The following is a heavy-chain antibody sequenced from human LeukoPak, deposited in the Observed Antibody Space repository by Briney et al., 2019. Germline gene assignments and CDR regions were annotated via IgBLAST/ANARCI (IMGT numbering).Heavy chain of an antibody. Sequence: GGSLRLSCAASGFTFSRYSMNWVRQAPGKGLEWVSSISISSNYIYYADSVKGRFTISRDNAKNSLYLQMNSLRAEDTAVYYCAREQATEDFDYWGQGTLVTVSS. CDR3: AREQATEDFDY. V-gene: IGHV3-21*01. J-gene: IGHJ4*02. CDR1: GFTFSRYS. CDR2: ISISSNYI.